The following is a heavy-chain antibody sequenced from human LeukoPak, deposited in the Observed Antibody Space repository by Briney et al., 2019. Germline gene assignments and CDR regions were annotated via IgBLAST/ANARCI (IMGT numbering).Heavy chain of an antibody. CDR1: GYTFTSYY. CDR3: ARLPVPPGPDDY. D-gene: IGHD6-6*01. Sequence: GASVKVSCKASGYTFTSYYMHWVRQAPGQGLEWTGIINPSGGSTSYAQKFQGRVTMTRDTSTSAVYMELSSLRSEDTAVYYCARLPVPPGPDDYWGQGTLVTVSS. J-gene: IGHJ4*02. V-gene: IGHV1-46*01. CDR2: INPSGGST.